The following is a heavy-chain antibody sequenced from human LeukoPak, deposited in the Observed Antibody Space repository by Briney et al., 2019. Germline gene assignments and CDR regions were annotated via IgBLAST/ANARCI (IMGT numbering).Heavy chain of an antibody. Sequence: LSLTCTVSGGSVSSGTYYWSWIRQAPGKGLEWVSYISSSGSTINYADSVKGRFTISRDNAKNSLCLQMNSLRAEDTAVYYCARPDYYYYYGVDVWGQGTTVTVSS. J-gene: IGHJ6*02. CDR2: ISSSGSTI. CDR1: GGSVSSGTYY. V-gene: IGHV3-11*01. CDR3: ARPDYYYYYGVDV.